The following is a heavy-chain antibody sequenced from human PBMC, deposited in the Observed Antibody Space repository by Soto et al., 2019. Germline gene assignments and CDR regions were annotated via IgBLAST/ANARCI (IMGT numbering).Heavy chain of an antibody. CDR2: ISGSGGST. CDR1: GFTFSSYA. CDR3: AKDSEYDFWSGFLYYFDY. Sequence: GGSLRLSCAASGFTFSSYAMSWVRQAPGKGLEWVSAISGSGGSTYYADSVKGRFTISRDNSKNTLYLQMNSLRAEDTAVYYCAKDSEYDFWSGFLYYFDYWGQGTLVTVSS. D-gene: IGHD3-3*01. V-gene: IGHV3-23*01. J-gene: IGHJ4*02.